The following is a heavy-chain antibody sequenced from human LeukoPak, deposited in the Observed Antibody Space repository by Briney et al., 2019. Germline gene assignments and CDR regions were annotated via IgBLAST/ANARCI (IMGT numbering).Heavy chain of an antibody. D-gene: IGHD6-13*01. CDR1: GFSLSAYG. CDR2: IWYDGTSK. V-gene: IGHV3-33*01. CDR3: ARSQNSSLIDY. J-gene: IGHJ4*02. Sequence: GGSLRLSCAASGFSLSAYGVHWVRQAPGKGLEWVAVIWYDGTSKDYADSVKGRFTFSRDNSKNTLYLQMNSLTVEDTAVYYCARSQNSSLIDYWGQGTLVTVSS.